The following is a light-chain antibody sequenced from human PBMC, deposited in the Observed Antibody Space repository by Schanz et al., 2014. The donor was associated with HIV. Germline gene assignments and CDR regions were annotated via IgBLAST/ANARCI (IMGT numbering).Light chain of an antibody. Sequence: QSVLTQPPSASGPPGQRITISCSGSSSNIATNYVYWYQQLPGMAPKPLIHRDNQRASGVPDRFSGSKSGTSASLVISALQSEDEADYYCAAWDVNLNGPVFGGGTKLTVL. V-gene: IGLV1-47*01. CDR2: RDN. CDR1: SSNIATNY. J-gene: IGLJ2*01. CDR3: AAWDVNLNGPV.